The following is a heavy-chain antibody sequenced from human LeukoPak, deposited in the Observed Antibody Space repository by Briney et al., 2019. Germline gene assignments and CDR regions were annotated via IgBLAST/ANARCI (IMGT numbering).Heavy chain of an antibody. Sequence: HPGGSLRFSCAASGFTFSSYCMHWVRQAPGKGLVWVPRINSDGSSTSYADSVKGRFTISRDNAKNTMYLQMNSLRAEDTAVYYCARDQRFLEWLSWGQGTLVTVSS. V-gene: IGHV3-74*01. CDR2: INSDGSST. CDR1: GFTFSSYC. CDR3: ARDQRFLEWLS. J-gene: IGHJ5*02. D-gene: IGHD3-3*01.